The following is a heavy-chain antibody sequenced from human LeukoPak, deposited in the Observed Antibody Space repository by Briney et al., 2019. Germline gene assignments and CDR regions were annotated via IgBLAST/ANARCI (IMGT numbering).Heavy chain of an antibody. J-gene: IGHJ2*01. D-gene: IGHD2-15*01. CDR1: GFIFSTYG. CDR2: ISDEGSNR. Sequence: GGSLRLSCAASGFIFSTYGMHWVRQAPGKGLEWVAVISDEGSNRYHADSVQGRFTISRDNSKNTLYLQMNSLRAEDTAVYYRAKDRYCNGGSCYSWYFDLWGRGTLVTVSS. CDR3: AKDRYCNGGSCYSWYFDL. V-gene: IGHV3-30*18.